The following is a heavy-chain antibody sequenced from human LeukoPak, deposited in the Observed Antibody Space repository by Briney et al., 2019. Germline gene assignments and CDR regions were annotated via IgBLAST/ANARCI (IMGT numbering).Heavy chain of an antibody. Sequence: GGSLRLSCAASGFTFSGSALHWVRQASGKGLEWVGRIRSTANGYATACAASVKGRLTISRDDSKNTAYLQMDSLKTEDTAVYYCTGNYYGSGSYADFDYWGQGTLVTVSS. J-gene: IGHJ4*02. CDR3: TGNYYGSGSYADFDY. V-gene: IGHV3-73*01. CDR2: IRSTANGYAT. D-gene: IGHD3-10*01. CDR1: GFTFSGSA.